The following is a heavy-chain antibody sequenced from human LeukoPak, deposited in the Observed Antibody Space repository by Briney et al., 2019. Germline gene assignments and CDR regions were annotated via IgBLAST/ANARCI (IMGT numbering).Heavy chain of an antibody. J-gene: IGHJ5*02. CDR1: GGSFSTYY. V-gene: IGHV4-34*01. Sequence: SETLCLTCAVYGGSFSTYYWSWIRQPPGKGLERIGEINHSGSTNYNPSLKSQVTISVDTSKNQFSLKLSSVTAADTAVYYCASTGDSSSSNWFAPWGQGTLVTVSS. D-gene: IGHD6-13*01. CDR2: INHSGST. CDR3: ASTGDSSSSNWFAP.